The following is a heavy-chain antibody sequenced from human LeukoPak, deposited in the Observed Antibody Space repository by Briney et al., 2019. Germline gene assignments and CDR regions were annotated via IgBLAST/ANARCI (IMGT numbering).Heavy chain of an antibody. CDR2: IGSSSSYI. Sequence: GGSLRLSCAASGFTFDEYVMHWVRQAPGQGLEWVSSIGSSSSYIYYADSVKGRFTISRDNAKNSLYLQMNSLRAEDTAVYYCARASTGYWGQGTLVTVSS. J-gene: IGHJ4*02. CDR3: ARASTGY. CDR1: GFTFDEYV. D-gene: IGHD1-14*01. V-gene: IGHV3-21*01.